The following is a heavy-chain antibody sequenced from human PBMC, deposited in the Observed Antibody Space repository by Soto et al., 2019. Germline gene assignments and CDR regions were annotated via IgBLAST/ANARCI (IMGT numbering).Heavy chain of an antibody. V-gene: IGHV1-3*01. CDR2: INAGNGNT. J-gene: IGHJ5*02. CDR3: ARRSQYGSSFDP. D-gene: IGHD3-10*01. CDR1: GYTFTSYA. Sequence: ASVKVSCKASGYTFTSYAMHWVRQAPGQRLEWMGWINAGNGNTKYPQKFQGRVTITRDTSASTAYMELSSLRSEDTAVYYCARRSQYGSSFDPWGQGTLVTVSS.